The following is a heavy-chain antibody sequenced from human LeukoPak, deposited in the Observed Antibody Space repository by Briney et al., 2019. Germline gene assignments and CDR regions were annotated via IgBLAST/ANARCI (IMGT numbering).Heavy chain of an antibody. CDR1: GYTLTELS. Sequence: EASVKVSCKVSGYTLTELSMHWVREAPGKGLEWMGGSDPEDGETIYAQKFQGRVTITEDTSTDTAYMELSSLRSEDTAVYYCATSYSGYDWGGYWGQGTLVTVSS. J-gene: IGHJ4*02. D-gene: IGHD5-12*01. CDR2: SDPEDGET. V-gene: IGHV1-24*01. CDR3: ATSYSGYDWGGY.